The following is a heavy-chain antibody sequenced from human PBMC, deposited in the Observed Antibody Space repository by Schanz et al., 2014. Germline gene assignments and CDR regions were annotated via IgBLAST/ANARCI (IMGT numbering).Heavy chain of an antibody. CDR1: GFTFSSNS. CDR3: ANNWNLDY. D-gene: IGHD1-20*01. CDR2: IGSSSSRI. J-gene: IGHJ4*02. Sequence: EVQLLESGGGLVQPGGSLRLSCAASGFTFSSNSMNWVRQAPGKGLEWISYIGSSSSRIDHADSVKGRFTMSRDNAKNSLYLQMNSLRAEDTAVYYCANNWNLDYWGQGTLVTVSS. V-gene: IGHV3-48*01.